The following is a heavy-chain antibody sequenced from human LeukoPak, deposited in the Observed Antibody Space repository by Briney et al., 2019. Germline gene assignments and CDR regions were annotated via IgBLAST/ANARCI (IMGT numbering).Heavy chain of an antibody. CDR2: ISAYNGNT. Sequence: GASVKVSCKASGYTFTSYGISWVGQAPGQGLEWMGWISAYNGNTNYAQKLQGRVTMTTDTSTSTAYMELRSLRSDDTAVYYCARGRLQDIAAATIAYLLDDYWGQGTLVTVSS. D-gene: IGHD6-13*01. V-gene: IGHV1-18*01. J-gene: IGHJ4*02. CDR1: GYTFTSYG. CDR3: ARGRLQDIAAATIAYLLDDY.